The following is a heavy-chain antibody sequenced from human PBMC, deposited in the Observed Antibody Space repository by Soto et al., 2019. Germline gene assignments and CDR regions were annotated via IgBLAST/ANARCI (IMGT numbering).Heavy chain of an antibody. J-gene: IGHJ6*02. CDR2: IYSGGST. D-gene: IGHD6-19*01. V-gene: IGHV3-66*01. CDR3: ARDPLNSSGGYYYYGMDV. CDR1: GFTVSSNY. Sequence: EVQLVESGGGLVQPGGSLRLSCAASGFTVSSNYMSWVRQAPGKGLEWVSVIYSGGSTYYADSVKGRFTISRDNSKNTLYLQMKSLRAEDTAVYYCARDPLNSSGGYYYYGMDVWGQGTTVTVSS.